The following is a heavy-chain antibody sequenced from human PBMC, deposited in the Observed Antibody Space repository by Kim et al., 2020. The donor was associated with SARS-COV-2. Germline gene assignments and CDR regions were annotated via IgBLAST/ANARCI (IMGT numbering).Heavy chain of an antibody. J-gene: IGHJ4*02. V-gene: IGHV3-64*01. D-gene: IGHD3-22*01. CDR1: GFIFAAYT. CDR3: ARRCGYQYDY. Sequence: GGSLRLSCAASGFIFAAYTMHWVRQAPGKGLEHVSGISANGGTTYYANPVKGRFTISRDNSKNTLYLQMGSLTAEDMAVYYCARRCGYQYDYWGQGTLVTVSS. CDR2: ISANGGTT.